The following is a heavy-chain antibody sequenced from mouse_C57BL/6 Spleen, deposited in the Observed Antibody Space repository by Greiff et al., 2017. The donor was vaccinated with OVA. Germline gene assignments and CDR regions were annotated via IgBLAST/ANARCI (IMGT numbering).Heavy chain of an antibody. V-gene: IGHV1-72*01. Sequence: QVQLQQPGAELVKPGASVKLSCKASGYTFTSYWMHWVKQRPGRGLEWIGRIDPNSGGTKYTEKFKSKATLTVDKPSSPAYMQLSSLTSEDSAVYYCARSVYYDYDGFAYWGQGTLVTVSA. CDR3: ARSVYYDYDGFAY. D-gene: IGHD2-4*01. CDR2: IDPNSGGT. J-gene: IGHJ3*01. CDR1: GYTFTSYW.